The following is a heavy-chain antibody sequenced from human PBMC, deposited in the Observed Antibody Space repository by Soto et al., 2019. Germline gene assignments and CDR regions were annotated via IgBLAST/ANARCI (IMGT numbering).Heavy chain of an antibody. D-gene: IGHD3-3*02. J-gene: IGHJ4*02. CDR1: GYTFTSYG. CDR2: ISAYNGNT. V-gene: IGHV1-18*04. Sequence: QVQLVQSGAEVKKPGASVKVSCKASGYTFTSYGISWVRQAPGQGLEWMGWISAYNGNTNYAQKLQGRVTMTTDTSTSTANKEGRSLRSDDTAVYYCARHLFLRCSAFFDYEGQRTLDTVSS. CDR3: ARHLFLRCSAFFDY.